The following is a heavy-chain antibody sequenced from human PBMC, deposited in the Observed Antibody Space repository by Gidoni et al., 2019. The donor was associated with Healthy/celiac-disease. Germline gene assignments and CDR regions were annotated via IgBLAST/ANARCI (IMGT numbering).Heavy chain of an antibody. V-gene: IGHV3-48*02. CDR3: ARDLEGRYGGNPY. J-gene: IGHJ4*02. CDR1: GFPFSSYS. CDR2: IRSSSSTI. D-gene: IGHD4-17*01. Sequence: EVQLVESGGGLVQPGGSLRLSCAASGFPFSSYSMNGVRQAPGQGLEWVFYIRSSSSTIYYADSVKGRFTISRDNAKNSLYLQMNSLRDEDTAVYYCARDLEGRYGGNPYWGQGTLVTVSS.